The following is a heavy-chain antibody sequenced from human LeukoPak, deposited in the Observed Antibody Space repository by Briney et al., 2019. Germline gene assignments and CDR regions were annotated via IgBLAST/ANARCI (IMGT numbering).Heavy chain of an antibody. V-gene: IGHV4-59*08. CDR2: IYYSGHT. Sequence: PPQTLSPTRAVSGGAITSFYWSWIRHPPGKGLQWFGYIYYSGHTNYNPSLKRQVTISVDTSKNQFSLKLRSVTAADTAVYYCAIRSCRSCYLDYWRQGTLVTVSS. CDR3: AIRSCRSCYLDY. J-gene: IGHJ4*02. CDR1: GGAITSFY. D-gene: IGHD3-16*02.